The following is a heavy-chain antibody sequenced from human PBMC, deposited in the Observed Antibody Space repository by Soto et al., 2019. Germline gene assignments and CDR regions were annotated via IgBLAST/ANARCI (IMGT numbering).Heavy chain of an antibody. J-gene: IGHJ5*02. CDR1: GYTFTSYA. CDR2: INAGNGNT. Sequence: ASVKVSCKASGYTFTSYAMHWVRQAPGQRLEWMGWINAGNGNTKYSQKFQGRVTITRDTSASTAYMELSSLRSEDTAVYYCARDRGEQWLANWFDPWGQGTLVTVSS. V-gene: IGHV1-3*01. CDR3: ARDRGEQWLANWFDP. D-gene: IGHD3-10*01.